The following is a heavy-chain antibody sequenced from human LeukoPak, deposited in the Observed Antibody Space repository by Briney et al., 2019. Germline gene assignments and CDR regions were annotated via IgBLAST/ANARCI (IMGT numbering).Heavy chain of an antibody. CDR1: GYTFTSYG. Sequence: ASVKVSCKASGYTFTSYGISWVRQATGQGLEWMGWMNPNSGNTGYAQKFQGRVTITRNTSISTAYMELSSLRSEDTAVYYCARGSQWELLFGYWGQGTLVTVSS. J-gene: IGHJ4*02. CDR3: ARGSQWELLFGY. D-gene: IGHD1-26*01. V-gene: IGHV1-8*03. CDR2: MNPNSGNT.